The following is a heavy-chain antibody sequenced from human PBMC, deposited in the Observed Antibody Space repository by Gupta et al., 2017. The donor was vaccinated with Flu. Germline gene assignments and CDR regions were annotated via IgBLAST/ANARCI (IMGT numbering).Heavy chain of an antibody. J-gene: IGHJ6*03. Sequence: YYNPSLKIRVTISLDTSKNQFSVTLTSVTAAHTVVYYCFRQGGDYFWRGNYMDVWGKGTAVTVSS. V-gene: IGHV4-39*01. D-gene: IGHD3-3*01. CDR3: FRQGGDYFWRGNYMDV.